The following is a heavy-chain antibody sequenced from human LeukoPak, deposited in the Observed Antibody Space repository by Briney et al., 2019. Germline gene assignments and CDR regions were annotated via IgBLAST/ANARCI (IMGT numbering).Heavy chain of an antibody. J-gene: IGHJ4*02. Sequence: GALELSFAAPGINFSDYSMNRVPQAPGEGLEGVSYISSSSSTVYYADSVKGRFTISRDNAKNSLYLQMNSLRDEDTAVYYCAKDSRSFYSDYWGQGTLVTVSS. CDR2: ISSSSSTV. CDR3: AKDSRSFYSDY. CDR1: GINFSDYS. V-gene: IGHV3-48*02. D-gene: IGHD2/OR15-2a*01.